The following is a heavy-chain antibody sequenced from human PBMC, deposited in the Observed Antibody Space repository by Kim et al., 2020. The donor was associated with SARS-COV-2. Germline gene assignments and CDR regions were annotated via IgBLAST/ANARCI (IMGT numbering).Heavy chain of an antibody. V-gene: IGHV4-59*08. D-gene: IGHD1-26*01. CDR2: T. J-gene: IGHJ4*02. Sequence: TNYNPSLKSRVTISVDTSKNQFSLKLSSVTAADTAVYYCARRGAEDYFDYWGQGTLVTVSS. CDR3: ARRGAEDYFDY.